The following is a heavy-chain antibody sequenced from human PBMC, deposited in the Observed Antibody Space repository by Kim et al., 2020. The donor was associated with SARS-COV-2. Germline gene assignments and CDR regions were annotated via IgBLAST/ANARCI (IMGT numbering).Heavy chain of an antibody. J-gene: IGHJ4*02. CDR3: ARAGSWDIVVVTALRP. V-gene: IGHV1-2*02. Sequence: ASVKVSCKASGYTFTGYYMHWVRQAPGQGLEWMGWINPNSGGTNYAQKFQGRVTMTRDTSISTAYMELSRLRSDDTAVYYCARAGSWDIVVVTALRPWGQGTLVTVSS. D-gene: IGHD2-21*02. CDR1: GYTFTGYY. CDR2: INPNSGGT.